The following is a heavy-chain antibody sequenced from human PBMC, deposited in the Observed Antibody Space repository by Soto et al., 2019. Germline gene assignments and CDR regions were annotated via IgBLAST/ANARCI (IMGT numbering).Heavy chain of an antibody. Sequence: GESLKISCKGSGYSFTSYWIGWVRQMPGKGLEWMGIIYPGDSDTRYSPSFQGQVTISADKSISTAYLQWSSLKASDTAMYYCARQSYGYVPDSSAFDIWGQGTMVTVSS. V-gene: IGHV5-51*01. D-gene: IGHD5-18*01. CDR2: IYPGDSDT. CDR3: ARQSYGYVPDSSAFDI. CDR1: GYSFTSYW. J-gene: IGHJ3*02.